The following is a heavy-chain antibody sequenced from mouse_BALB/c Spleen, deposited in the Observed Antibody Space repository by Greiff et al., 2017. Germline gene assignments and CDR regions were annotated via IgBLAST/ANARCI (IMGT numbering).Heavy chain of an antibody. Sequence: EVKLVESGGGLVKPGGSLKLSCAASGFTFSSYTMSWVRQTPEKRLEWVATISSGGSYTYYPDSVKGRFTISRDNAKNTLYLQMSSLKSEDTAMYYCTREGTGTGDYAMDYWGQGTSVTVSS. V-gene: IGHV5-6-4*01. CDR2: ISSGGSYT. J-gene: IGHJ4*01. D-gene: IGHD4-1*01. CDR3: TREGTGTGDYAMDY. CDR1: GFTFSSYT.